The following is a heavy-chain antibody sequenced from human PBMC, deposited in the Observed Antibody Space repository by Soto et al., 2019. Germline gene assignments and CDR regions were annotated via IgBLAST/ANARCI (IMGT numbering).Heavy chain of an antibody. CDR3: AQGGTYGYYYYYGMDV. D-gene: IGHD1-1*01. CDR1: GGTFSSYA. CDR2: IIPIFGTA. Sequence: SVKVSCKASGGTFSSYAISWVRQAPGQGLEWMGGIIPIFGTANYAQKFQGRVTITADESTSTAYMELSSLRSEDTAVYYCAQGGTYGYYYYYGMDVWGQGTTVTV. V-gene: IGHV1-69*13. J-gene: IGHJ6*02.